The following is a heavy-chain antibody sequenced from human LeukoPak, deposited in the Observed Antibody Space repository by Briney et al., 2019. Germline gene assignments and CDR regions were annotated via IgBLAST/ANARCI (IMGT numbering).Heavy chain of an antibody. V-gene: IGHV3-23*01. CDR2: ISGSGGST. Sequence: GGSLRLSCAASGFTFSSYAMSWVRQAPGKGLEWVSAISGSGGSTYYADSVKGRFTISRDNAENSLYLQMNSLRAEDTAVYYCARAGDFSFKDWGQGTLVTVSS. CDR1: GFTFSSYA. J-gene: IGHJ4*02. CDR3: ARAGDFSFKD. D-gene: IGHD3-3*01.